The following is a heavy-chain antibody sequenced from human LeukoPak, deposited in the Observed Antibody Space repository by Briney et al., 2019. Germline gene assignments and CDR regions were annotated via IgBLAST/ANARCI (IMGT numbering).Heavy chain of an antibody. J-gene: IGHJ6*03. Sequence: SQTLSLTCTVSGGSISSGGYYWSWIRHHPGKGLEWIGYIYYSGSTYYNPSLKSRVTMSVDTSKNQFSLKLSSVTAADTAVYYCARGIAIFGVVDYYYYMDVWDKGTTVTVSS. CDR2: IYYSGST. V-gene: IGHV4-31*03. CDR1: GGSISSGGYY. CDR3: ARGIAIFGVVDYYYYMDV. D-gene: IGHD3-3*01.